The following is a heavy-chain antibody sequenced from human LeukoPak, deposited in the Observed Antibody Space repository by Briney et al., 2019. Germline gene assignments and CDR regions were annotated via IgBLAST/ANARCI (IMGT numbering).Heavy chain of an antibody. J-gene: IGHJ6*03. D-gene: IGHD3-10*01. V-gene: IGHV4-61*02. CDR3: ARDSPTMVRGVIIMPYYYYYMDV. Sequence: SETLSLTCTVSGGSISSGIYYWSWIRQPAGKGLEWIGRIYTSGSTNYNPSLKSRVTMSVDTSKNQFSLKLSSVTAADTAVYYCARDSPTMVRGVIIMPYYYYYMDVWGKGTTVTISS. CDR1: GGSISSGIYY. CDR2: IYTSGST.